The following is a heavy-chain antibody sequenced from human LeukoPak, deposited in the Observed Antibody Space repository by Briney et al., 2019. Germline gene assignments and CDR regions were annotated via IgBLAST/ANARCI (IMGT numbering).Heavy chain of an antibody. Sequence: GGSLRLSCAASGFTFDDYAMHWVRQAPGKGLEWVSGISWNSGSMGYADSVKGRFTISRDNAKNSLYLQMNSLRAEDTALYYCAKDPSSSWGAFDYWGQGTLVTVSS. V-gene: IGHV3-9*01. J-gene: IGHJ4*02. D-gene: IGHD6-13*01. CDR1: GFTFDDYA. CDR3: AKDPSSSWGAFDY. CDR2: ISWNSGSM.